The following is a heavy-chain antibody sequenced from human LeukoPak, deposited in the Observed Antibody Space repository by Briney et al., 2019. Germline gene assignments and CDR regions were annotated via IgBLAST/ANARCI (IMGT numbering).Heavy chain of an antibody. CDR2: MSYSGYT. CDR3: ARVNRRDGYNCDY. J-gene: IGHJ4*02. CDR1: GDSISSGSYY. D-gene: IGHD5-24*01. Sequence: PSETLSLTCTVSGDSISSGSYYWSWIRQPPGKGLEWIGYMSYSGYTNYNPSLKSRVTISVDTSKNQFSLKLSSVTAADTAVYYCARVNRRDGYNCDYWGRGTLVTVSS. V-gene: IGHV4-61*01.